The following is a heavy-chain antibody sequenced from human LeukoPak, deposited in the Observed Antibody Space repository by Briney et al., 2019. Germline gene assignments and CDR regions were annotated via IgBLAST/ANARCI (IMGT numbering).Heavy chain of an antibody. V-gene: IGHV4-38-2*02. CDR3: ARSFPGTTYFDY. CDR2: IYHSGST. J-gene: IGHJ4*02. CDR1: GYSISSGYY. D-gene: IGHD2-2*01. Sequence: SETLSLTCTVSGYSISSGYYWAWIRQPPGKGLEWIGTIYHSGSTYYNPSLKSRVTISVDTSKNQFSLNLTSLTAADTAVYYCARSFPGTTYFDYWGQGTLVTVSS.